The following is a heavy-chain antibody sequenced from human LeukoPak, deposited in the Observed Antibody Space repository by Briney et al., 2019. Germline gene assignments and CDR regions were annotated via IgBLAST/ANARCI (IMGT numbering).Heavy chain of an antibody. Sequence: GGSLRLSCAASGFTVSTNYMSWVRQAPGKGLEWVSVIYSGGSTYYADSVEGRFTISRDNSKNTLYLQMNSLRAEDTAVYYCARDLRQQLVPGAFDIWGQGTMVTVSS. D-gene: IGHD6-13*01. J-gene: IGHJ3*02. CDR2: IYSGGST. CDR1: GFTVSTNY. CDR3: ARDLRQQLVPGAFDI. V-gene: IGHV3-66*01.